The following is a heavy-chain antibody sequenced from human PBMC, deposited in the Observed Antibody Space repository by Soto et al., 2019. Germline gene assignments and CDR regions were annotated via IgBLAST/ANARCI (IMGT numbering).Heavy chain of an antibody. CDR1: GGSINNGHFY. CDR3: VRGYYYGSGSLHWFDP. J-gene: IGHJ5*02. Sequence: QLQLQESGPGLVKPSQTLSLTGTVSGGSINNGHFYWGWIRQPPGKGLEWIGDVSFTGTTYLNPSLKSRITRSCETSKNQVSLKLSSVTAADTAVYYCVRGYYYGSGSLHWFDPWGHGTLVTVSS. CDR2: VSFTGTT. D-gene: IGHD3-10*01. V-gene: IGHV4-30-4*01.